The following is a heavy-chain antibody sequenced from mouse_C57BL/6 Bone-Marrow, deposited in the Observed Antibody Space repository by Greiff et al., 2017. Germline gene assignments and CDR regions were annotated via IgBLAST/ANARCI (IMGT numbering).Heavy chain of an antibody. D-gene: IGHD1-1*01. Sequence: VQLQQSGPELVKPGASVKISCKASGYSFTSYYIHWVKPRPGQGLAWIGWIYPGSGNTKYNEKFKGKATLTADTSSSTAYMQLSSLTAEDSAVYYCAEDYGSSYVYYAMDYWGQGTSVTVSS. J-gene: IGHJ4*01. CDR3: AEDYGSSYVYYAMDY. CDR2: IYPGSGNT. V-gene: IGHV1-66*01. CDR1: GYSFTSYY.